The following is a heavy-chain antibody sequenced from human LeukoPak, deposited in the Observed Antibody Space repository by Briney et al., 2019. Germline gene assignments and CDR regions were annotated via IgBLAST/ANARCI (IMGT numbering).Heavy chain of an antibody. CDR1: GGSFSGYY. CDR2: INHSGST. J-gene: IGHJ6*02. D-gene: IGHD6-13*01. V-gene: IGHV4-34*01. Sequence: SETLSLTCAVYGGSFSGYYWSWIRRPPGKGLEWIGEINHSGSTNYNPSLKSRVTISVDTSKNQFSLKLSSVTAADTAVYYCASFPMMYSSSWSYYYYGMDVWGQGTTVTVSS. CDR3: ASFPMMYSSSWSYYYYGMDV.